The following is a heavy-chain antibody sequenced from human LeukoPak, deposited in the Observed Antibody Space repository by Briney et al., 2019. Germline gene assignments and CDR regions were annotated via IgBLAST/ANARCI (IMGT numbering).Heavy chain of an antibody. V-gene: IGHV1-8*02. Sequence: ASVKVSCKASGYTFTSYGISWVRQATGQGLEWMGWMNPNSGNTGYAQKFQGRVTMTRNTSISTAYMELSSLRSEDTAVYYCASGIMITFGGVIVTGAFDIWGQGTMVTVSS. CDR1: GYTFTSYG. CDR2: MNPNSGNT. D-gene: IGHD3-16*02. J-gene: IGHJ3*02. CDR3: ASGIMITFGGVIVTGAFDI.